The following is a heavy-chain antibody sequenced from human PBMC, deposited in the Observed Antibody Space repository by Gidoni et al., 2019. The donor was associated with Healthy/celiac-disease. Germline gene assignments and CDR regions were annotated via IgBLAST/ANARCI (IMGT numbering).Heavy chain of an antibody. V-gene: IGHV3-15*01. CDR1: GFTFSNAW. J-gene: IGHJ4*02. Sequence: EVQLVESGGGLVKPGGSLRLSCSASGFTFSNAWMSWVRQATGKGLAWVGRIKSKTDGGTTDYAAPVKGIFTIARDESKNTLYLQMNSLKTEDTAVYYCTTDGGPWDYWGQGTLVTVSS. CDR2: IKSKTDGGTT. D-gene: IGHD6-25*01. CDR3: TTDGGPWDY.